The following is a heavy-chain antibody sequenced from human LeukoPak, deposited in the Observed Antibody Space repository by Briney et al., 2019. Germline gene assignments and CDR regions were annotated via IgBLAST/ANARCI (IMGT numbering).Heavy chain of an antibody. V-gene: IGHV3-21*01. J-gene: IGHJ4*02. CDR1: GFTFSSYS. Sequence: GGSLRLSCAASGFTFSSYSMNWVRQAPGKGLEWVSSISSSSSYIYYADSVKGRFTISRDNAKNSLYLQMNSLRAEDTAVYYCARDAELGGTYFDYWGQGTLVTVSS. D-gene: IGHD7-27*01. CDR2: ISSSSSYI. CDR3: ARDAELGGTYFDY.